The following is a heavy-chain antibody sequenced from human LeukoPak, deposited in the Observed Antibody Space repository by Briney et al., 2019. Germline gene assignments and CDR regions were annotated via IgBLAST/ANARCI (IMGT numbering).Heavy chain of an antibody. Sequence: SETLSLTCTVSGGSISSYYWSWIRQPAGKGLEWIGRIYTSGSTNYNPSLKSRVTMSVDTSKNQFSLKLSSVTAADTAVYYCARDYYDSSGYSKYYYYYYMDVWGKGTTVTASS. V-gene: IGHV4-4*07. CDR2: IYTSGST. J-gene: IGHJ6*03. D-gene: IGHD3-22*01. CDR1: GGSISSYY. CDR3: ARDYYDSSGYSKYYYYYYMDV.